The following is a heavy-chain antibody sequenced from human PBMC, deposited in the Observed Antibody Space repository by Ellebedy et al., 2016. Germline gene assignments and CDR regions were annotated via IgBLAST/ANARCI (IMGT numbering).Heavy chain of an antibody. D-gene: IGHD2-8*01. J-gene: IGHJ1*01. Sequence: GESLKISCVGSGFTFSSYWMAWVRQAPGKGLEWVAVMWYNGNNKYYADSMKSRFTVSRDTSKNTVYLQMNSLRVEDTALYYCARDDDTNSRYSRFHHWGQGTLVTVSS. CDR1: GFTFSSYW. CDR2: MWYNGNNK. V-gene: IGHV3-33*08. CDR3: ARDDDTNSRYSRFHH.